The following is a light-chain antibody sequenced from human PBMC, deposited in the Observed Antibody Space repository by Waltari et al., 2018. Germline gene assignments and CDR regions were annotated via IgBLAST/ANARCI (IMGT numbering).Light chain of an antibody. V-gene: IGLV6-57*01. J-gene: IGLJ2*01. CDR2: KDN. CDR1: SGSIASNY. CDR3: QSYDRSNQV. Sequence: NFMLTQPHSVSESPGKTVTISCTRSSGSIASNYVQWYQQRPGSSPTPVIYKDNQRPSGVPDRFSGSLDSSSNSASLTISGLKTDDEADYYCQSYDRSNQVFGGGTKLTVL.